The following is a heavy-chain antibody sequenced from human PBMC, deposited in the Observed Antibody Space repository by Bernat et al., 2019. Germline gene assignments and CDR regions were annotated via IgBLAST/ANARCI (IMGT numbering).Heavy chain of an antibody. CDR2: IYYSGST. Sequence: QVQLQESGPGLVKPAETLSLTCAVSGYSISSSSYYWGWIRQPPGKGLEWIGSIYYSGSTYYNPSLKSRVTISVDTSKNQFSLKLSSVTAADTAVYYCAISYDFWSGYYSGYFDYWGQGTLVTVSS. CDR1: GYSISSSSYY. CDR3: AISYDFWSGYYSGYFDY. J-gene: IGHJ4*02. V-gene: IGHV4-39*01. D-gene: IGHD3-3*01.